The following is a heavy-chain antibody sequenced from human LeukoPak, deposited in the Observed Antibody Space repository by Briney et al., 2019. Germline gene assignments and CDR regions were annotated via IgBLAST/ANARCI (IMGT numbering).Heavy chain of an antibody. V-gene: IGHV3-30*04. CDR3: AKGRIAAAGTFGRTYYYYGMDV. CDR1: GFTFSGYP. Sequence: PGGSLRLSCVASGFTFSGYPMHWVRQTPGKGLDWVAIISDDGGRKFYADSVEGRFTISRDNTKNTLFLQMNSLRAEDTAVYYCAKGRIAAAGTFGRTYYYYGMDVWGQGTTVTVSS. D-gene: IGHD6-13*01. CDR2: ISDDGGRK. J-gene: IGHJ6*02.